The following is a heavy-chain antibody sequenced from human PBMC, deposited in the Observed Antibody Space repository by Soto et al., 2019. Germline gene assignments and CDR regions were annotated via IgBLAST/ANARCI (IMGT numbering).Heavy chain of an antibody. CDR2: ISSSSSYT. Sequence: QVQLVESGGGLVKPGGSLRLSCAASVFTFSDYYMSWIRQAPGKGLEWVSYISSSSSYTNYADSVPGRFPISIDNAKNSMYLPMNSLTAEDTAVYYWATGQYNYDSSTYSTSGGQGTLVTFPS. V-gene: IGHV3-11*05. CDR3: ATGQYNYDSSTYSTS. D-gene: IGHD3-22*01. J-gene: IGHJ4*02. CDR1: VFTFSDYY.